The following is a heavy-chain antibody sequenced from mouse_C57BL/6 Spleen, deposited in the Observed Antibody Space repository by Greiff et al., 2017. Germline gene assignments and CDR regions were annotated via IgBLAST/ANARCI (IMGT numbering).Heavy chain of an antibody. Sequence: EVMLVESGGGLVKPGGSLKLSCAASGFTFSDYGMHWVRQAPEKGLEWVAYISSGSSTIYYADTVKGRFTISRDNAKNTLFLQMTSLGSEDTAMYYCARWDKDYAMDYGGQGTSVTVSS. J-gene: IGHJ4*01. CDR2: ISSGSSTI. CDR3: ARWDKDYAMDY. CDR1: GFTFSDYG. D-gene: IGHD4-1*01. V-gene: IGHV5-17*01.